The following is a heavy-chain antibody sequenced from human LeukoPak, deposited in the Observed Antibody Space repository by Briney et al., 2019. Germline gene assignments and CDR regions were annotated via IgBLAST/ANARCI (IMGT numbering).Heavy chain of an antibody. CDR1: GFTFSSYD. J-gene: IGHJ6*02. V-gene: IGHV3-13*01. CDR2: IGTAGDT. CDR3: ARGPSSWSYYYYYGMDV. Sequence: GGSLRLSCAASGFTFSSYDMHWVRQATGKGLEWVSAIGTAGDTYYPGSVKGRFTISRENAKNSLYLQMNSLGAGDTAVYYCARGPSSWSYYYYYGMDVWGQGTTVTVSS. D-gene: IGHD6-13*01.